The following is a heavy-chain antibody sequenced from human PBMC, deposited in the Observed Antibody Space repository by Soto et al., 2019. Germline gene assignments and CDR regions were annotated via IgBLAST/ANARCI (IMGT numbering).Heavy chain of an antibody. D-gene: IGHD2-15*01. V-gene: IGHV4-59*01. Sequence: QVQLQESGPGLVKPSETLSLTCTVSGVSITTYYWSWMRQPPGKGVEWIGYFHYTGSTIYNPSLASRVTISIDTSNNQFSLHLTSVTAADTAVYYCAKSFCSDGACFQFDHWGQGTLAIVS. CDR1: GVSITTYY. CDR2: FHYTGST. CDR3: AKSFCSDGACFQFDH. J-gene: IGHJ4*02.